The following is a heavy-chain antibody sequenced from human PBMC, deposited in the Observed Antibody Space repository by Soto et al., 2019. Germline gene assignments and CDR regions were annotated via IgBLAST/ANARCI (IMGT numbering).Heavy chain of an antibody. V-gene: IGHV4-39*01. CDR2: IYYTGST. J-gene: IGHJ5*02. Sequence: PSETLSLTCTVAGGSISSSSYYWGWVRQPPGKGLEWIGSIYYTGSTYYNPSLKRPVTISVDTSKNQFSLKLSSVTAADTAVYYCASLPGRLALGIDPWGQGTLVTVSS. CDR3: ASLPGRLALGIDP. CDR1: GGSISSSSYY. D-gene: IGHD3-10*01.